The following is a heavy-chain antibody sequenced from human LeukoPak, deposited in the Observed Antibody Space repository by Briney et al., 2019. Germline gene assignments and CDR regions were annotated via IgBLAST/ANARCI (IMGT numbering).Heavy chain of an antibody. CDR2: INPNSGGT. CDR3: ARGLGPTADLNFDY. D-gene: IGHD3-9*01. CDR1: GYTFTGYY. J-gene: IGHJ4*02. Sequence: GASVKVSCKASGYTFTGYYMHWVRQAPGQGLEWMGWINPNSGGTNYAQKFQGWVTMTRDTSIRTAYMELSRLRSDDTAVYYCARGLGPTADLNFDYWGQGTLVTVSS. V-gene: IGHV1-2*04.